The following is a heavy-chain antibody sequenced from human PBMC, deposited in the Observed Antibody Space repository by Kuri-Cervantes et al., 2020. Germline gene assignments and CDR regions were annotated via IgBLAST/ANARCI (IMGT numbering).Heavy chain of an antibody. J-gene: IGHJ4*02. V-gene: IGHV1-3*01. Sequence: ASVKVSCKASGYTFTSYAMHWVRQAPGQRLEWMGWINAGNGNTKYSQKFQGRVTITRDTSASTAYMELRSLRSDDTAVYYCARSLRRDNREDYWGQGTLVTVSS. D-gene: IGHD2/OR15-2a*01. CDR1: GYTFTSYA. CDR2: INAGNGNT. CDR3: ARSLRRDNREDY.